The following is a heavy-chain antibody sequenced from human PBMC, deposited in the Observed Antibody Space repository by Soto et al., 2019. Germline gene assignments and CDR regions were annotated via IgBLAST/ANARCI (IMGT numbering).Heavy chain of an antibody. CDR1: GGSISSYY. J-gene: IGHJ5*02. CDR2: IYYSGST. V-gene: IGHV4-59*01. CDR3: ARSEKGLRSWYSSNWKNWFDP. Sequence: SETLSLTCTVSGGSISSYYWSWIRQPPGKGLEWIGYIYYSGSTNYNPSLKSRVTISVDTSKNRFSLKLSSVTAADTAVYYCARSEKGLRSWYSSNWKNWFDPWGQGTLVTVSS. D-gene: IGHD6-13*01.